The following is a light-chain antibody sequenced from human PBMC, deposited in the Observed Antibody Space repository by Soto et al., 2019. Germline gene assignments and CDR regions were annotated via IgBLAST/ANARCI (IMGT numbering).Light chain of an antibody. V-gene: IGKV1-12*01. CDR2: AAS. CDR1: QGISSW. Sequence: DIQMTQSPSSVSASVGDRATITCRASQGISSWVAWYQQKPGKATNLLIYAASSLQSGVPSRFIGSGSGTEFSLTISSLQPEDFATYYCQQADTFPLTFGGGTKVEIK. CDR3: QQADTFPLT. J-gene: IGKJ4*01.